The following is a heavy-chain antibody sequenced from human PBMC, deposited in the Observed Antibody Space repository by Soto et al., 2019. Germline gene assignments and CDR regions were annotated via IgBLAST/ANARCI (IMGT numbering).Heavy chain of an antibody. V-gene: IGHV3-7*01. Sequence: GGSLRLSCAASEFTFKSYWMSWVRQAPGKGLEWVANINQDGSEKYYAESVKGRFTISRDNANDSVFLQLNSLRAEDSAVYFCAREYKILWLGRSERGKNWFGPWGQGTQVTVS. D-gene: IGHD3-10*01. CDR2: INQDGSEK. CDR1: EFTFKSYW. CDR3: AREYKILWLGRSERGKNWFGP. J-gene: IGHJ5*02.